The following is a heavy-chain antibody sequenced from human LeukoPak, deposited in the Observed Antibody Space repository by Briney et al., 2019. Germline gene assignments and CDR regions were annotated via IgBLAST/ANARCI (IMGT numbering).Heavy chain of an antibody. V-gene: IGHV4-4*02. CDR1: GGSISSSNL. Sequence: SGTLSLTCAVFGGSISSSNLWSWVRQPPGKGLEWIGEINHSGSTNYNPSLKSRVTISVDTSKNQFSLKLSSVTAADTAVYYCARGCITMVRGPGGGMDVWGQGTTVTVSS. CDR3: ARGCITMVRGPGGGMDV. CDR2: INHSGST. J-gene: IGHJ6*02. D-gene: IGHD3-10*01.